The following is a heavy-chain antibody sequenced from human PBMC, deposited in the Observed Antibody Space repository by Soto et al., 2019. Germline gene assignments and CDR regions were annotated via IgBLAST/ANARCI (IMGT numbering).Heavy chain of an antibody. CDR1: GFTFSSYG. CDR3: ARDRDESGYVDY. J-gene: IGHJ4*02. D-gene: IGHD3-3*01. V-gene: IGHV3-33*01. CDR2: IWYDGSNK. Sequence: QVQLVESGGGVVQPGRSLRLSCAASGFTFSSYGMHWVRQAPGKGLECVAVIWYDGSNKYYADSVKGRFTISRDNSKNTLYLQMNSLRAGDTAVYYCARDRDESGYVDYWGQGTLVTVSS.